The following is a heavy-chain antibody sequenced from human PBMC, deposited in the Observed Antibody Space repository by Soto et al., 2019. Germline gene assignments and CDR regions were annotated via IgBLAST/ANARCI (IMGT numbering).Heavy chain of an antibody. D-gene: IGHD3-10*01. CDR3: TTQGFGVLHGLVDV. V-gene: IGHV4-59*08. CDR2: ISKSGYT. Sequence: QVQLQESGPGLVKPSETLSLTCTVSGGSISSISNHYCSWIRLPPGKGLEWIGYISKSGYTSYNPSLKSRVMLSVDTSKNTCSLKLTSVIAADAAVYYCTTQGFGVLHGLVDVWGQGTTVTVSS. J-gene: IGHJ6*02. CDR1: GGSISSISNHY.